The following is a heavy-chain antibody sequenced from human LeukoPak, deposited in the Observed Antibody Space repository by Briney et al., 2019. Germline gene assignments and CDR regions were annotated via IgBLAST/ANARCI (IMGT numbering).Heavy chain of an antibody. D-gene: IGHD2-2*01. CDR2: IGIAGHT. CDR1: GFTFSTYD. Sequence: GGSLRLSCAASGFTFSTYDMHWVRQATGKGLEWVSAIGIAGHTYYPVSVEGRFTISRENAKNSLYLQMNSLRAGDTAVYYCARGPHCTTTTCYPYAMDVWGQGTTVTVSS. V-gene: IGHV3-13*01. J-gene: IGHJ6*02. CDR3: ARGPHCTTTTCYPYAMDV.